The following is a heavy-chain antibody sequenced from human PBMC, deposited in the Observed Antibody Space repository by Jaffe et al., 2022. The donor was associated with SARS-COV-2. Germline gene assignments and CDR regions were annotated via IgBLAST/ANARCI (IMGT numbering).Heavy chain of an antibody. CDR3: ARGKWDLRHTWFDP. D-gene: IGHD1-26*01. V-gene: IGHV3-11*01. Sequence: QVQLVESGGGLVKPGGSLRLSCAGSGFNFNDYFMTWIRQAPGKGPEWISYMSSVGETLLYADSVKGRFTISRDNANNLVFLQMNSLRAEDTAIYYCARGKWDLRHTWFDPWGQGTLVTVSS. CDR1: GFNFNDYF. CDR2: MSSVGETL. J-gene: IGHJ5*02.